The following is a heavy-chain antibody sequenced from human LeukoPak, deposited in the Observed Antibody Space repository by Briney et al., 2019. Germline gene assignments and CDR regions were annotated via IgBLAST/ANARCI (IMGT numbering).Heavy chain of an antibody. Sequence: GGSLRLSCSVSGFTFSNYPMHWVRQAPGKRLEYVSGICSNGGGTYYADSVKGRFTISRDNSKNTLYLQMSSLRTDDTAVYYCVSRYGAPPYWGQGTLVTVSS. CDR3: VSRYGAPPY. CDR1: GFTFSNYP. J-gene: IGHJ4*02. CDR2: ICSNGGGT. V-gene: IGHV3-64D*06. D-gene: IGHD4-17*01.